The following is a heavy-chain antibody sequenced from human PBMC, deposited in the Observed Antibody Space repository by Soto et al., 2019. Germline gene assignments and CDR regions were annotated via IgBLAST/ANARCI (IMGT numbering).Heavy chain of an antibody. CDR1: AYTFTSYG. Sequence: QVQLVQSGAEVKKPGASVTVSCKASAYTFTSYGITWVRQAPGQGLEWMGWISGHNGDTKYAQKVQDTVTMTTDTXXNXVSXQLRSSRSDGTAVYYCARASITMKVVVRGNNAFDIWGQGTMVTVSS. V-gene: IGHV1-18*04. CDR3: ARASITMKVVVRGNNAFDI. D-gene: IGHD3-22*01. J-gene: IGHJ3*02. CDR2: ISGHNGDT.